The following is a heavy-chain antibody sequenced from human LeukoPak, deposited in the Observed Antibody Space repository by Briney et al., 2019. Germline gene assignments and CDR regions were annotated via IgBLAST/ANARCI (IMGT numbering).Heavy chain of an antibody. CDR1: GFTFSSYD. CDR3: AKEIRGVIIKPFDS. J-gene: IGHJ4*02. Sequence: GGSLRLSCVASGFTFSSYDMSWVRQAPGKGLEWVSGIKKSGGNRYYAESVKGRFSTSRDNSKNTLYLQMNSLRAEDTAVYYCAKEIRGVIIKPFDSWGQGTLVTVSS. V-gene: IGHV3-23*01. D-gene: IGHD3-10*01. CDR2: IKKSGGNR.